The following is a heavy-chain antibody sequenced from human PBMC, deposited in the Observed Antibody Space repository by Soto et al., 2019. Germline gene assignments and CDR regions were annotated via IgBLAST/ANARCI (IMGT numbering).Heavy chain of an antibody. CDR2: INPNSGGT. Sequence: QVQLVQSGAEVRKPGASVKVSRKASGYTFSDYYIHWVRQAPGQGLEWMGWINPNSGGTKYAPKFQGGVTMTWDTSITTAYMEVGRLRSGDTAVYYCAREPATAKPEGVDFLRQGTLVTVSS. V-gene: IGHV1-2*02. CDR3: AREPATAKPEGVDF. CDR1: GYTFSDYY. D-gene: IGHD1-1*01. J-gene: IGHJ4*02.